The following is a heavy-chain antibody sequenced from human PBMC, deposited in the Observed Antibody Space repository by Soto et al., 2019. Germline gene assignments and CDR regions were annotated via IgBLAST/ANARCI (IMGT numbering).Heavy chain of an antibody. CDR1: GFTFDDYA. CDR2: ISWNSGSI. J-gene: IGHJ2*01. CDR3: AKEKRVRWYFDL. Sequence: GGSLRLSCAASGFTFDDYAMHWVRQAPGKGLEWVSGISWNSGSIGYADSVKGRFTISRDNAKNSLYLQMNSLRAEDTALYYCAKEKRVRWYFDLCGRGTLVT. V-gene: IGHV3-9*01.